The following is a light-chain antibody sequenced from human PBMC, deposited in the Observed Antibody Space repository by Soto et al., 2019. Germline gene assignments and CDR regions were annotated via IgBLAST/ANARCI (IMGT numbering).Light chain of an antibody. J-gene: IGKJ3*01. V-gene: IGKV1-39*01. CDR2: AVS. CDR1: QSISSY. Sequence: DIQMTHSPSSLSASVGDRVTITCRASQSISSYLNWYQQKPGKAPKLLMNAVSTLQSGVPSRFSGSGSGTDFTLTISSLRPEDFATYFCQQSYDTPFTFGPGTKVDIK. CDR3: QQSYDTPFT.